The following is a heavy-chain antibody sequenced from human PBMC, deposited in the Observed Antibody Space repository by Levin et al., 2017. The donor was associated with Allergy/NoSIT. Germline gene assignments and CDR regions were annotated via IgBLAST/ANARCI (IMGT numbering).Heavy chain of an antibody. CDR3: ATVEGLFCSGVSCSYSFHY. Sequence: SETLSLTCAVSGGSISTDNWWSWIRQPPGKGLEWIGEIYRSGDTNHNPSLRSRVTMSVDKSKNPFSLKLSPVTAADTAVYYCATVEGLFCSGVSCSYSFHYWGQGALVTVSS. V-gene: IGHV4-4*02. D-gene: IGHD3-9*01. CDR1: GGSISTDNW. CDR2: IYRSGDT. J-gene: IGHJ4*02.